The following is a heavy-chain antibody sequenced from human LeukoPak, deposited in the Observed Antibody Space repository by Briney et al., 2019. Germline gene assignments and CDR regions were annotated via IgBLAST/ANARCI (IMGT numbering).Heavy chain of an antibody. Sequence: GESLMISCKGSGYSFTSYWIGWVRQMPGKGLEWMGIIYPGDSDTRYSPSFQGQVTISADKSISTAYLQWSSLKASDTAMYYCARLAYSSSYYYGMDVWGQGTTVTVSS. CDR3: ARLAYSSSYYYGMDV. J-gene: IGHJ6*02. D-gene: IGHD6-13*01. CDR1: GYSFTSYW. CDR2: IYPGDSDT. V-gene: IGHV5-51*01.